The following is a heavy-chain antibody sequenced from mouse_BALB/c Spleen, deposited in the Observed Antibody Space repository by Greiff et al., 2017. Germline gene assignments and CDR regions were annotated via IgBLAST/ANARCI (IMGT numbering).Heavy chain of an antibody. V-gene: IGHV5-4*02. Sequence: EVMLVESGGGLVKPGGSLKLSCAASGFTFSDYYMYWVRQTPEKRLEWVATISDGGSYTYYPDSVKGRFTISRDNAKNNLYLQMSSLKSEDTAMYYCARVLDYDEGVHYYAMDYWGQGTSVTVSS. CDR1: GFTFSDYY. CDR2: ISDGGSYT. CDR3: ARVLDYDEGVHYYAMDY. D-gene: IGHD2-4*01. J-gene: IGHJ4*01.